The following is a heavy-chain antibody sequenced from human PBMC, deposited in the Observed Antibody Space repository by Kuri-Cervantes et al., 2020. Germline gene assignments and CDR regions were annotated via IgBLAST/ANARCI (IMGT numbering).Heavy chain of an antibody. CDR3: ARDLPPSS. CDR2: IKQDGSEK. Sequence: GESLKISCAASGFTFSSYAMHWVRQAPGKGLEWVANIKQDGSEKYYVDSVKGRFTISRDNAKNSLYLQMNSLRAEDTAVYSCARDLPPSSWGQGTLVTVSS. J-gene: IGHJ5*02. CDR1: GFTFSSYA. V-gene: IGHV3-7*01.